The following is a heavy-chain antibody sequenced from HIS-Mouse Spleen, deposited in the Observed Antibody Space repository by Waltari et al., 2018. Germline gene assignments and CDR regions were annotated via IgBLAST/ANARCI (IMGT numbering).Heavy chain of an antibody. CDR1: GYTFTGYY. D-gene: IGHD3-22*01. J-gene: IGHJ4*02. Sequence: QVQLVQSGAEVKKPGASVKVSCKASGYTFTGYYMHWVRQAPGQGLEWMGWSNPNSGGTNYGQKFQGRVTMTRETSISTAYMELSRLRSDDTAVYYCAGSYYYYDSSGFDYWGQGTLVTVSS. V-gene: IGHV1-2*02. CDR2: SNPNSGGT. CDR3: AGSYYYYDSSGFDY.